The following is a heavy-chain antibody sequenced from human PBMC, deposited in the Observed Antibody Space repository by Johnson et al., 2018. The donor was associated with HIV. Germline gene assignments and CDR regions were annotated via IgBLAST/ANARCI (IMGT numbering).Heavy chain of an antibody. D-gene: IGHD4-17*01. Sequence: QVQLVESGGGLVKPGGSLRLSCAASGFTFSDYYMSWIRQAPGKGLEWVSYISSSGSTMYYAASVKGRFTLSRDNSKNTRYLKMNSLRVEDTAVYYGANGNPALDYVDDDAFDIWGQGTMVTVSS. CDR2: ISSSGSTM. V-gene: IGHV3-11*04. J-gene: IGHJ3*02. CDR1: GFTFSDYY. CDR3: ANGNPALDYVDDDAFDI.